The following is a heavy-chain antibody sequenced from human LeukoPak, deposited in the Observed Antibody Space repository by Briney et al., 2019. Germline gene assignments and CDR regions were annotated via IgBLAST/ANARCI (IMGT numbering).Heavy chain of an antibody. J-gene: IGHJ4*01. CDR1: GFTFSNAW. V-gene: IGHV3-15*01. CDR2: IKSKTDGGTT. Sequence: GGSLRLSCAASGFTFSNAWMSWVRPAPGKGLEWIGRIKSKTDGGTTDYAAPVTGRVAISRDDSKNTLSLQMNSLKTEDTGVYYCTTAAYHWGQGTQVTVSS. CDR3: TTAAYH.